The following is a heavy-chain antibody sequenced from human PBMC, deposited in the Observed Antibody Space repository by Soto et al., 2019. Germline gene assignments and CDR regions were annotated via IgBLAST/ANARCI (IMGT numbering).Heavy chain of an antibody. CDR2: ISSSGSTI. V-gene: IGHV3-11*01. D-gene: IGHD4-4*01. J-gene: IGHJ5*02. Sequence: GGSLRLSCAASGFTFSNAWMNWVRQAPGKGLEWVSYISSSGSTIYYADSVKGRFTISRDNAKNSLYLQMNSLRAEDTAVYYCAREGNLNWFDPWGQGTLVTVSS. CDR3: AREGNLNWFDP. CDR1: GFTFSNAW.